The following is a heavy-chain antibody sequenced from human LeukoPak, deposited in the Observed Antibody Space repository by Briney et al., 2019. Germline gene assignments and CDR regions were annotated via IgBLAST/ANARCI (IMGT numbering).Heavy chain of an antibody. CDR3: AKDGSSGTYFDY. V-gene: IGHV3-23*01. Sequence: GRSLRLSCTASGFTFGDYAMSWVRQAPGKGLEWVSAISGSGGSTYYADSVKGRFTISRDNSKNTLYLQMNSLRVEDTAVYYCAKDGSSGTYFDYWGQGTLVTVSS. D-gene: IGHD3-10*01. CDR1: GFTFGDYA. J-gene: IGHJ4*02. CDR2: ISGSGGST.